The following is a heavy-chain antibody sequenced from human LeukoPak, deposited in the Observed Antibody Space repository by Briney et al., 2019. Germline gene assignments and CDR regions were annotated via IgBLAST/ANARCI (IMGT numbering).Heavy chain of an antibody. V-gene: IGHV4-39*01. CDR1: GFTFSSYA. D-gene: IGHD3-22*01. J-gene: IGHJ4*02. CDR3: ARQVEYYYDSSGYYYFDY. Sequence: GSLRLSCAASGFTFSSYAMSWVRQPPGKGLEWIGSIYYSGSTYYNPSLKSRVTISVDTSKNQFSLKLSSVTAADTAVYYCARQVEYYYDSSGYYYFDYWGQGTLVTVSS. CDR2: IYYSGST.